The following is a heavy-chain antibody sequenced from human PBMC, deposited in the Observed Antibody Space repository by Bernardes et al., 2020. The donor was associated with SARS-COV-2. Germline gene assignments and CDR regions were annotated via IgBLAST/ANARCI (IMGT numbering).Heavy chain of an antibody. CDR3: AKDLSKVRYYYGMDV. J-gene: IGHJ6*02. V-gene: IGHV3-9*01. D-gene: IGHD3-10*01. Sequence: GGSLRLSCAASGFSFDDYAMHWVRQAPGKGLEWVAGISWNSGKIDYADSVKGRFTISRDNGRNSLYLQMNSLRPEDTAFYYCAKDLSKVRYYYGMDVWGQGTTVTVSS. CDR2: ISWNSGKI. CDR1: GFSFDDYA.